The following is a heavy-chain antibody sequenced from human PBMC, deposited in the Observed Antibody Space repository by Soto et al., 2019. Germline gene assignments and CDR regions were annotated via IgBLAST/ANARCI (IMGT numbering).Heavy chain of an antibody. CDR3: ARLAIFGVVTPESYYGMDV. CDR1: GGSISSSSYY. V-gene: IGHV4-39*01. CDR2: IHYSGST. Sequence: SETLSLTCTVSGGSISSSSYYWGWIRQPPGKGLEWIGSIHYSGSTYYNPSLKSRVTISVDTSKNQFSLKLSSVTAADTAVYYCARLAIFGVVTPESYYGMDVWGQGTTVTVSS. J-gene: IGHJ6*02. D-gene: IGHD3-3*01.